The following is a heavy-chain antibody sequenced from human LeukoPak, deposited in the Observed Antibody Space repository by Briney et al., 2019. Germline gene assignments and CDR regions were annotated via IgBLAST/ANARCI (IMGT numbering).Heavy chain of an antibody. CDR3: ARGATFRGTYYMGV. J-gene: IGHJ6*03. Sequence: SETLSLTCIVSGGPISTHYWSWSRQPPGKGLEWIGYNDYSGSTNYNPSLKSRVTISVDTSKNQFSLKLNSVTAADTAVYYCARGATFRGTYYMGVWGKGTTVTVSS. V-gene: IGHV4-59*11. CDR2: NDYSGST. D-gene: IGHD3-10*01. CDR1: GGPISTHY.